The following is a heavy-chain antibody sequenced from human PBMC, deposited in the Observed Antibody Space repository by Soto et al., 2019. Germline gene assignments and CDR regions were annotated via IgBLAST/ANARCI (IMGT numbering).Heavy chain of an antibody. V-gene: IGHV4-39*01. Sequence: QLQLQESGPGLVKPSETLSLTCTVSGGSISSSSYYWGWIRQPPGKGLEWIGSIYYSGSTYYNPSLKSRVTISVDTSKNQFSLKLSSVTAADTAVYYCARLTGYSGYDYLPGYYYYYYMDVWGKGTTVTVSS. J-gene: IGHJ6*03. CDR3: ARLTGYSGYDYLPGYYYYYYMDV. D-gene: IGHD5-12*01. CDR2: IYYSGST. CDR1: GGSISSSSYY.